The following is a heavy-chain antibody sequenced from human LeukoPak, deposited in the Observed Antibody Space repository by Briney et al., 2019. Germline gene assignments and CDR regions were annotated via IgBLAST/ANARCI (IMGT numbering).Heavy chain of an antibody. CDR2: ISGSGGST. CDR3: AKTRFWSGYMSWFDP. D-gene: IGHD3-3*01. CDR1: GFTFSSYA. V-gene: IGHV3-23*01. J-gene: IGHJ5*02. Sequence: GGSLRLSCAASGFTFSSYAMSWVRQAPVKGLEWVSAISGSGGSTYYADSVKGRFTISRDNSKNTLYLQMNSLRAEDTAVYYCAKTRFWSGYMSWFDPWGQGTLVTVSS.